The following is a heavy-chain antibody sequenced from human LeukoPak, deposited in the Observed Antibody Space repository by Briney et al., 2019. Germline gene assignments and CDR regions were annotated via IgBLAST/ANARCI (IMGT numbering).Heavy chain of an antibody. J-gene: IGHJ4*02. V-gene: IGHV4-4*07. CDR1: GGSISSGY. D-gene: IGHD2-21*02. CDR3: ARGIRVTASLLAGGFYFDD. CDR2: IYTSGGT. Sequence: SETLSLTCTVSGGSISSGYWMWLRQPAGKGLEWIGRIYTSGGTRYNPALRGRVTMSAVTSKNQCSQNLSSVTAADTAVYYCARGIRVTASLLAGGFYFDDWGQGTLVTVSS.